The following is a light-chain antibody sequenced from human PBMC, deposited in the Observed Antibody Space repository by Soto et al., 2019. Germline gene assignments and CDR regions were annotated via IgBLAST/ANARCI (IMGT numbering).Light chain of an antibody. CDR1: QSLLHSDGKTY. CDR2: EVS. V-gene: IGKV2D-29*01. Sequence: DIVMTQTPLSLSVTPGQPASISCKSSQSLLHSDGKTYLYWYLQWSGQPPQLLIHEVSNRFSGVPDRFSGSGSGTDFTLEISRVEAEDVGIYYCMQSIQLPRTFGQGTKVEIK. CDR3: MQSIQLPRT. J-gene: IGKJ1*01.